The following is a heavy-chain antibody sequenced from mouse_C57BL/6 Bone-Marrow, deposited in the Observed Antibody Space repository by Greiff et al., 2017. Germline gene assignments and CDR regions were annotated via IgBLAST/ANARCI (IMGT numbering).Heavy chain of an antibody. J-gene: IGHJ3*01. CDR1: GYTFTDYY. V-gene: IGHV1-76*01. CDR3: ARGGGPGAY. CDR2: IYPGSGNT. Sequence: VQLQQSGAELVRPGASVKLSCKASGYTFTDYYINWVKQRPGQGLEWIARIYPGSGNTYYNEKFKGKATLTAEKSSSTAYMQLSSLTSEDSAVYFCARGGGPGAYWGQGTLVTVSA.